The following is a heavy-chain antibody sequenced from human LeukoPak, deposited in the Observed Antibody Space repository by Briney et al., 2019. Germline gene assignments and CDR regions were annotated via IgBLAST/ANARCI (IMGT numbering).Heavy chain of an antibody. Sequence: GGSLRLSCTASGFTFSNAWMSWVRQAPGKGLEWVGRIKSKTDGGTTDYAAPVKGRFTISRDDSKNTLYLQMNSLKTEDTAVYYCTTTYYYGSGSYLFPDFDYWGQGTLVTVSS. CDR2: IKSKTDGGTT. V-gene: IGHV3-15*01. J-gene: IGHJ4*02. CDR3: TTTYYYGSGSYLFPDFDY. CDR1: GFTFSNAW. D-gene: IGHD3-10*01.